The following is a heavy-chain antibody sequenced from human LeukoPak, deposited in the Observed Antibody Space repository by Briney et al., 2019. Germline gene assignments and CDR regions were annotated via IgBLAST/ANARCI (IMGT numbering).Heavy chain of an antibody. J-gene: IGHJ4*02. V-gene: IGHV4-59*08. CDR1: VGSLHSYY. D-gene: IGHD1-26*01. Sequence: SETLSLTCTVSVGSLHSYYWSWLRQPPGKGLEWIGFIYYSGSTHYKSSLKSRVTISVDTSKNQFSLRLSSVTAADTAVYYCARHSVSSPHYFDCWGQGTLVTVSS. CDR2: IYYSGST. CDR3: ARHSVSSPHYFDC.